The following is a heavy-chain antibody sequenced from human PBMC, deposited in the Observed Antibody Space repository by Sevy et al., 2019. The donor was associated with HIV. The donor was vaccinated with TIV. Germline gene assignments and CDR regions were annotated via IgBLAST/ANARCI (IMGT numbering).Heavy chain of an antibody. Sequence: ASVKVSCKASGGTFSSYAISWVRQAPGQGLEWMGGIIPIFGTANYAQKFQGRVTITADESTSTAYMELSSLRSEDTAVYYCARDSGGVIWDKNYYGMDVWGQGTTVTVSS. D-gene: IGHD3-16*01. V-gene: IGHV1-69*13. CDR1: GGTFSSYA. CDR3: ARDSGGVIWDKNYYGMDV. CDR2: IIPIFGTA. J-gene: IGHJ6*02.